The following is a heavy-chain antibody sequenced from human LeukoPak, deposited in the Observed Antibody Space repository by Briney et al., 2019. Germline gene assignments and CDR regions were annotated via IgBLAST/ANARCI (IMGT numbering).Heavy chain of an antibody. V-gene: IGHV3-23*01. CDR3: AKELYYYDSSGTRE. CDR2: ISGSGGST. D-gene: IGHD3-22*01. Sequence: PGGSLRLSCAASGFTFSSYAMSWVRQAPGKGLEWVSAISGSGGSTYYADSVKGRFTISRDNSKNTLYLQMHSLRAEDTAVYYCAKELYYYDSSGTREWGQGTLVTVSS. J-gene: IGHJ1*01. CDR1: GFTFSSYA.